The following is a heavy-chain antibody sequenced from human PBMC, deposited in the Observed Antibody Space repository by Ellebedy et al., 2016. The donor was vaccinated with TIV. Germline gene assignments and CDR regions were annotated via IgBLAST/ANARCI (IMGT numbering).Heavy chain of an antibody. J-gene: IGHJ4*02. Sequence: MPSETLSLTCTVSGGSISSSSYHWAWIRLPPGKGLEWIGSIYYSGTTYYSPSLDSRVTISTDTSKNQFSLKLSSVTAADTAVYYCARQDRGLLNIVATYNFDYWGQGTLVTVSS. V-gene: IGHV4-39*01. CDR3: ARQDRGLLNIVATYNFDY. CDR2: IYYSGTT. CDR1: GGSISSSSYH. D-gene: IGHD5-12*01.